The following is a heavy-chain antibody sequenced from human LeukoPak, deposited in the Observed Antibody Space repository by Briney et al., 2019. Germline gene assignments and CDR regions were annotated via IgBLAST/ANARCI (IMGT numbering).Heavy chain of an antibody. Sequence: GASVTVSCKASGYTFTSYGISWVRQAPGQGLEWMGWISAYNGNTNYAQKLQGRVTMTTDTSTSTAYMELRSLRSDDTAVYYCARDPGYYDSSGYYYQNAFDIWGQGTMVTVSS. J-gene: IGHJ3*02. V-gene: IGHV1-18*01. CDR1: GYTFTSYG. CDR2: ISAYNGNT. CDR3: ARDPGYYDSSGYYYQNAFDI. D-gene: IGHD3-22*01.